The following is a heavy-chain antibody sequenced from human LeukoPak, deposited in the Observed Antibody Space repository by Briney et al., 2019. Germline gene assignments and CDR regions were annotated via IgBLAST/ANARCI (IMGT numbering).Heavy chain of an antibody. J-gene: IGHJ5*02. CDR2: IYYSGST. CDR3: ARHSNYGSGSYYRYWFDP. D-gene: IGHD3-10*01. CDR1: GGSISSYY. V-gene: IGHV4-59*08. Sequence: KPSETLSLTRTVSGGSISSYYWSWIRQPPGKGLEWIGYIYYSGSTNYNPSLKSRVTISVDTSKNQFSLKLSSVTAADTAVYYCARHSNYGSGSYYRYWFDPWGQGTLVTVSS.